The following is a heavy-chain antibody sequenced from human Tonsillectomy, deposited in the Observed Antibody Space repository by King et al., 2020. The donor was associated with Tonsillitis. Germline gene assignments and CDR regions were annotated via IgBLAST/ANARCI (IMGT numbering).Heavy chain of an antibody. CDR2: IYYSGNT. J-gene: IGHJ6*03. Sequence: VQLQESGPGLVKTSETLSLTCTVSGASISSFFWSWIRQPPGKGLEWIGSIYYSGNTNYNPSLKSRVTISIDTSKNQFSLNLSSVTAADTAVYYCARDYWVPMTTRDYYYYMDV. CDR1: GASISSFF. CDR3: ARDYWVPMTTRDYYYYMDV. D-gene: IGHD1-1*01. V-gene: IGHV4-59*01.